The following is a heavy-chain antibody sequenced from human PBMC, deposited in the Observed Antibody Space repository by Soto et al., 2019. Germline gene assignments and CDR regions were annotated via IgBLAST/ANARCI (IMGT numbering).Heavy chain of an antibody. CDR2: ISGGGVNT. J-gene: IGHJ3*02. CDR1: GFPFSYSA. V-gene: IGHV3-23*01. CDR3: AKEQVDPDHAFDI. D-gene: IGHD2-15*01. Sequence: GGSLRLSCAASGFPFSYSAMSWVRQAPGKGLEWVSTISGGGVNTYYADSVKGRFTISRDDSKNTLYLQMNSLRAADTAVYYCAKEQVDPDHAFDIWGRGTSVTVSS.